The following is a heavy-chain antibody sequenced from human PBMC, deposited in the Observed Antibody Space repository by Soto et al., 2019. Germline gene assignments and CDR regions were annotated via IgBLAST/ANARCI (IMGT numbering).Heavy chain of an antibody. D-gene: IGHD2-2*01. V-gene: IGHV3-21*01. CDR1: GFTFSSYS. CDR3: ARAGGLVVPAAMYYFDY. J-gene: IGHJ4*02. CDR2: ISSSSSYI. Sequence: PGGSLRLSCAASGFTFSSYSMNWVRQAPGKGLEWVSSISSSSSYIYYADSVKGRFTISRDNAKNSLYLQMNSLRAEDTAVYYCARAGGLVVPAAMYYFDYWGQGTLVTVSS.